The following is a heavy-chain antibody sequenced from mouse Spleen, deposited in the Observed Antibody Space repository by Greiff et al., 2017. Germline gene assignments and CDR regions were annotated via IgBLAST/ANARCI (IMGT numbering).Heavy chain of an antibody. D-gene: IGHD3-3*01. CDR3: TTDRAGFAY. Sequence: VQLQQSGAELVRPGASVTLSCKASGYTFTDYEMPWVQQTPVHGLEWLGAIDPETGGPAYTQTFKGKAILTADKSSSTAYMELRSLTSEDSAVYYCTTDRAGFAYWGQGTLVTGSA. CDR2: IDPETGGP. J-gene: IGHJ3*01. CDR1: GYTFTDYE. V-gene: IGHV1-15*01.